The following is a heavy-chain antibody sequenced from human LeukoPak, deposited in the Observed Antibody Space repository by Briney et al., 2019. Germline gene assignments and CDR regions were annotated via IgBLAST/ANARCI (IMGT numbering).Heavy chain of an antibody. CDR2: IIPILGIA. V-gene: IGHV1-69*04. D-gene: IGHD3-16*02. Sequence: GASVKVSCKASGGTFSSYAISWVRQAPGQGLEWMGRIIPILGIANYAQKFQGRVTITADKSTSTAYMELSSLRSEDTAVYYCAREGTGSDLTPLKAFDIWGQGTMVTVSS. CDR3: AREGTGSDLTPLKAFDI. J-gene: IGHJ3*02. CDR1: GGTFSSYA.